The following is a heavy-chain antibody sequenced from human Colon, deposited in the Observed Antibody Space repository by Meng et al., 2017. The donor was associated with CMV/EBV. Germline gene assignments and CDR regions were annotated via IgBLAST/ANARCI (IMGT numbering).Heavy chain of an antibody. Sequence: EVQLVQAGGGRIQPGGSLRLSCAASGFNVSSNYMSWVRQAPGKGLEWVSVIYSGGSTYYADSVKGRFTISRDNSKNTLYLQMNSLRAEDTAVYYCARDSSSWYADYWGQGTLVTVSS. CDR3: ARDSSSWYADY. V-gene: IGHV3-66*01. CDR1: GFNVSSNY. J-gene: IGHJ4*02. CDR2: IYSGGST. D-gene: IGHD6-13*01.